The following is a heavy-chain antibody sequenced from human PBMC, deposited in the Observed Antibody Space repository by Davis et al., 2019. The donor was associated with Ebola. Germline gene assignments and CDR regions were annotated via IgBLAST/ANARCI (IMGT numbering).Heavy chain of an antibody. V-gene: IGHV4-34*01. CDR1: GGSFSGYY. CDR2: INHSGST. J-gene: IGHJ1*01. CDR3: ATGRHYYDSSGYGAEYFQH. D-gene: IGHD3-22*01. Sequence: SETLSLTCAAYGGSFSGYYWSWIRQPPGKGLEWIGEINHSGSTNYNPSLKSRVTISVDTSKNQFSLKLSSVTAADTAVYYCATGRHYYDSSGYGAEYFQHWGQGTLVTVSS.